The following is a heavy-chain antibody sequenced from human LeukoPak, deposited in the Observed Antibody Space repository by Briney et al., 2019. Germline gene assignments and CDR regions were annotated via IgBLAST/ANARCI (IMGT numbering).Heavy chain of an antibody. CDR3: ARVSSSGWLYYYYYYYMDV. CDR1: GFTFSSYS. D-gene: IGHD6-19*01. V-gene: IGHV3-48*04. CDR2: ISSSSSTI. J-gene: IGHJ6*03. Sequence: PGGSLRLSCAASGFTFSSYSMNWVRQAPGKGLEWVSYISSSSSTIYYADSVKGRFTISRHNAKNSLYLQMNSLRAEDTAVYYCARVSSSGWLYYYYYYYMDVWGKGTTVTVSS.